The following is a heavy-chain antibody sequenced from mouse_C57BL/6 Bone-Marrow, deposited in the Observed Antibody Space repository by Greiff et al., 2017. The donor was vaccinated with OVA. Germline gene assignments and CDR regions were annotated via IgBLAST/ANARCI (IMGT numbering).Heavy chain of an antibody. J-gene: IGHJ1*03. CDR3: ARHHITTCFDV. CDR1: GFTFSDYG. D-gene: IGHD1-1*01. Sequence: EVKLVESGGGLVQPGGSLKLSCAASGFTFSDYGMAWVRQAPRKGPEWVAFISNLAYSIYYADTVTGRFTISRENAKNTLYLEMSSLRSEDTAMYYCARHHITTCFDVWGTGTTVTVSS. V-gene: IGHV5-15*01. CDR2: ISNLAYSI.